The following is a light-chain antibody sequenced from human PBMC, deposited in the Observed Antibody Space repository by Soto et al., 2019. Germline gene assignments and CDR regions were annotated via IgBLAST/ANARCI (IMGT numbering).Light chain of an antibody. CDR3: QSYDSSLSGLV. Sequence: QSVLTQPPSWPGAPGQRVTISGTGTSPNIGAGYDVHGYQQLPGTAPKLLIYGNSNRPSGVPDRFSGSKSGTSASLAITGLQAEDEADYYCQSYDSSLSGLVFGTGTKLTVL. J-gene: IGLJ1*01. CDR1: SPNIGAGYD. V-gene: IGLV1-40*01. CDR2: GNS.